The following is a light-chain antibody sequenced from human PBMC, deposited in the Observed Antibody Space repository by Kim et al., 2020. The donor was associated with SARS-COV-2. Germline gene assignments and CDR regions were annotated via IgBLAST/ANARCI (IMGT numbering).Light chain of an antibody. V-gene: IGLV1-44*01. J-gene: IGLJ1*01. CDR1: KSNIGGKA. Sequence: GQRVTISYSGSKSNIGGKAVHWCQQLPGTAPKLLIFTNNQRPSGVPDRFSGSKAGPSAALAISGLQSEDEADYYCAAWDDRLSAYFFGTRTKVTVL. CDR2: TNN. CDR3: AAWDDRLSAYF.